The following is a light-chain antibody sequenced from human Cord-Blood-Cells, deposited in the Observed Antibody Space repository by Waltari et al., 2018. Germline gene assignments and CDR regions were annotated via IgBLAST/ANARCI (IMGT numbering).Light chain of an antibody. J-gene: IGLJ2*01. Sequence: PRQSITISCTGTSSDVGGYNYVSWYQQHPGKAPKLMIYDVSNRPSGVSNRFSGSKSGNTASLTISGLQAEDEADYYCSSYTSSSTVVFGGGTKLTVL. CDR3: SSYTSSSTVV. CDR2: DVS. V-gene: IGLV2-14*04. CDR1: SSDVGGYNY.